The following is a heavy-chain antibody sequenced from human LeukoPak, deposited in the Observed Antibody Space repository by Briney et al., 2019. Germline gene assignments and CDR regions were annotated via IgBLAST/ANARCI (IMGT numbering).Heavy chain of an antibody. Sequence: GESLKISRKGSGYSFTSYWIGWVRQIPGKGLGWMGIIYPGDSDTRYSPSFQGQVTISADKSISTAYLQWSSLKASDTAMYYCAGVVDSNWFDPWGQGTLVTVSS. CDR1: GYSFTSYW. D-gene: IGHD2-15*01. J-gene: IGHJ5*02. V-gene: IGHV5-51*01. CDR3: AGVVDSNWFDP. CDR2: IYPGDSDT.